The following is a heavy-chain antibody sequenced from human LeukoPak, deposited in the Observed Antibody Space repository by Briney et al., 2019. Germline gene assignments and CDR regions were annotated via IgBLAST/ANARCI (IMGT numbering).Heavy chain of an antibody. CDR2: IYHSGST. D-gene: IGHD2-2*01. CDR1: GYSISSGYY. CDR3: ALLPAATFDS. J-gene: IGHJ4*02. Sequence: SETLSLTCTVSGYSISSGYYWGWIRQPPGKGLEWIGSIYHSGSTYYNPSLKSRVTISVDTSKNQFSLKLSSVTAADTAVYYCALLPAATFDSWGQGTLVTVSS. V-gene: IGHV4-38-2*02.